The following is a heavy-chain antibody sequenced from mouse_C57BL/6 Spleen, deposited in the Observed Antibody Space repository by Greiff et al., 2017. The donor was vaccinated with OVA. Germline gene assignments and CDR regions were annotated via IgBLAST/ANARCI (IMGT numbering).Heavy chain of an antibody. CDR2: ISYDGSN. J-gene: IGHJ2*01. V-gene: IGHV3-6*01. CDR1: GYSITSGYY. CDR3: ARENYGSLDY. D-gene: IGHD1-1*01. Sequence: EVKLQESGPGLVKPSQSLSLTCSVTGYSITSGYYWNWIRQFPGNKLEWMGYISYDGSNNYNPSLKNRISITRDTSKNQFFLKLNSVTTEDTATYYCARENYGSLDYWGQGTTLTVSS.